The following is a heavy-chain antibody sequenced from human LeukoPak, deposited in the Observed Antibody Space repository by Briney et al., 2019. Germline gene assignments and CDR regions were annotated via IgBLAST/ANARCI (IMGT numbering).Heavy chain of an antibody. CDR1: GFTFSNYW. Sequence: GGSLRLSCAASGFTFSNYWMHWVRQAPGKGLVWVSRINSDGINTSYADSVKGRFTISRDNAKNTLNLQMNSLRAEDTAVYYCAREDVVVVAATRDAFDIWGQGTMVTVSS. CDR2: INSDGINT. V-gene: IGHV3-74*01. CDR3: AREDVVVVAATRDAFDI. D-gene: IGHD2-15*01. J-gene: IGHJ3*02.